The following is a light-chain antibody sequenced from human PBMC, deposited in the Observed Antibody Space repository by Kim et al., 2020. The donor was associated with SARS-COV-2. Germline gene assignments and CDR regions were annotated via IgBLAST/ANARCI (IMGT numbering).Light chain of an antibody. CDR1: QSVSSSY. J-gene: IGKJ4*01. CDR3: QQYGTSPLT. V-gene: IGKV3-20*01. CDR2: GSS. Sequence: PGERATPACRASQSVSSSYLAWYQQKRGQAPRLLIYGSSNRATGIPDRFSGSGSGTDFTLTISRLEPEDFAVYYCQQYGTSPLTFGGGTKVDIK.